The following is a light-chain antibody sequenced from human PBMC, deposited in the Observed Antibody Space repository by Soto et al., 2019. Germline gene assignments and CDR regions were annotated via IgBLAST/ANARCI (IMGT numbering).Light chain of an antibody. CDR2: AAS. CDR1: QGISSY. CDR3: QQYDNLPPFT. Sequence: DIQLTQSPSFLSASVGDRVTITCRASQGISSYLAWYQQKPGKAPKLLIYAASTLQSGVSSRFSGSGSGTDFPLTNSRLQPEDFAPYYCQQYDNLPPFTFGPGTKVDIK. V-gene: IGKV1-9*01. J-gene: IGKJ3*01.